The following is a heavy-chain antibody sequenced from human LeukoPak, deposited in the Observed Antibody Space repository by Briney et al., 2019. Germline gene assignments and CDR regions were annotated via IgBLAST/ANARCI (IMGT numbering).Heavy chain of an antibody. V-gene: IGHV4-39*07. CDR1: GGSISSGSYY. D-gene: IGHD2-15*01. CDR2: IYYSGST. Sequence: PSETLSLTCTVSGGSISSGSYYWGWIRQPPGKGLEWIGSIYYSGSTYYNPSLKSRVTISVDTSKNQFSLKLSSVTAADTAVYYCARACSGGSCPLGGGVFPFDYWGQGTLVTVSS. CDR3: ARACSGGSCPLGGGVFPFDY. J-gene: IGHJ4*02.